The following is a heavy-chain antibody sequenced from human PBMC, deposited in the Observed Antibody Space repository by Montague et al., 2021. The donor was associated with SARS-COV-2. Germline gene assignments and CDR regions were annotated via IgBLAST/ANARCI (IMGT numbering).Heavy chain of an antibody. Sequence: TLSLTCTVSGGSISSGGYYWSWIRQHPGKGLKWIGYIYYSGSTYYNPSLKSRVTISVDTSKNQFSLKLSSVTAADTAVYYCARAFVVVIAIDAFDFWGQGTLVTVSS. D-gene: IGHD2-21*01. CDR3: ARAFVVVIAIDAFDF. V-gene: IGHV4-31*03. J-gene: IGHJ3*01. CDR1: GGSISSGGYY. CDR2: IYYSGST.